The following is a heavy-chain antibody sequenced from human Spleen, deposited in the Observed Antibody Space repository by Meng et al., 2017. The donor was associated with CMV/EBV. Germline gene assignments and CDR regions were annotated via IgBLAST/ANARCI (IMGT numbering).Heavy chain of an antibody. D-gene: IGHD6-6*01. Sequence: GGSLRLSCAASGFTFSSYAMSWVRQAPGKGLEWVSAISGSGGSTYYADSVKGRFTISRDNSKNTLYLQLNSLRAEDTAVYYCAKDREPIAARGNYYYYGMDVWGQGTTVTVSS. CDR3: AKDREPIAARGNYYYYGMDV. CDR1: GFTFSSYA. J-gene: IGHJ6*02. V-gene: IGHV3-23*01. CDR2: ISGSGGST.